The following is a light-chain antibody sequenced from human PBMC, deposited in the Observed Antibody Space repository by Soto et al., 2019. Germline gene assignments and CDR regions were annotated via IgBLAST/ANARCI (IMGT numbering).Light chain of an antibody. V-gene: IGKV3-15*01. Sequence: EVVMTHSPASLAASPGEGVTLYCSASQNIRSSLAWYQQRPGQAPRLLIYDASTRATGIPARFSGSESGTDFTLTISSLQSEDFAVYYCQQYNNWPPWTFGQGTKV. CDR3: QQYNNWPPWT. CDR1: QNIRSS. J-gene: IGKJ1*01. CDR2: DAS.